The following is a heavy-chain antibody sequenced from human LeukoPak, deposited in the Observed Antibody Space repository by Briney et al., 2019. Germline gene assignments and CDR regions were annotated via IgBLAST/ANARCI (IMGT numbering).Heavy chain of an antibody. J-gene: IGHJ4*02. CDR1: GFTFSTYG. V-gene: IGHV3-30*03. CDR3: ARRRYSSGWYFDY. CDR2: ISYDGPNQ. D-gene: IGHD6-19*01. Sequence: GGSLRLSCAASGFTFSTYGIHWVRQAPGKGLEWVAVISYDGPNQYYLDSVKGRFTISRANAKNPRNLELKRLRAEDTVVYYCARRRYSSGWYFDYWGQGTLVTVSS.